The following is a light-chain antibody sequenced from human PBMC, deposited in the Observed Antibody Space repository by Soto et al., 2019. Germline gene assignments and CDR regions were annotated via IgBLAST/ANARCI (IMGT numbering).Light chain of an antibody. CDR3: SSYSSGSTPCVV. CDR1: SSDIGAYNF. J-gene: IGLJ2*01. V-gene: IGLV2-14*03. Sequence: QSALTQPASVSGSPGQSITISCTGASSDIGAYNFVSWYQQHPGKAPKLMIYDVNSRPSGVSIRFSGSKSGNTASLTISGLQAEDEAVYYCSSYSSGSTPCVVFGGGTKLTVL. CDR2: DVN.